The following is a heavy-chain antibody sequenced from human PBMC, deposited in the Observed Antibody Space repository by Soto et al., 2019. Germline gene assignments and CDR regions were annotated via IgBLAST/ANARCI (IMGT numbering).Heavy chain of an antibody. CDR2: IIPIFGTA. CDR3: ARVTGDYVRFDY. D-gene: IGHD4-17*01. Sequence: SVKVSCKASGGTFSSYAISWVRQAPGQGLEWMGGIIPIFGTANYAQKFQGRVAITADESTSTAYMELSSLRSEDTAVYYCARVTGDYVRFDYWGQGTLVTVSS. CDR1: GGTFSSYA. V-gene: IGHV1-69*13. J-gene: IGHJ4*02.